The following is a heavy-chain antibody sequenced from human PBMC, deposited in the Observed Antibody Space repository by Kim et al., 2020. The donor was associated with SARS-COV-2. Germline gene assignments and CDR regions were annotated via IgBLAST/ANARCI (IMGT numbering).Heavy chain of an antibody. CDR1: GYTFTSYA. CDR3: TRGRQVGPAAMPGYYYGMDV. Sequence: ASVKVSCKASGYTFTSYAMHWVRQAPGQRLEWMGWINAGNGNTKYSQKFQGRVTITRDTSASTAYMELSSLRSEDTAVYYCTRGRQVGPAAMPGYYYGMDVWGQGTTVTVSS. V-gene: IGHV1-3*01. CDR2: INAGNGNT. D-gene: IGHD2-2*01. J-gene: IGHJ6*02.